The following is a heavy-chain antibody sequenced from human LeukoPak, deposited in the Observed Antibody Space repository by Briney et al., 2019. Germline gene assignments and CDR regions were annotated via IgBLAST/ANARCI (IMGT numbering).Heavy chain of an antibody. CDR3: ATAPVAATCLMVNY. CDR2: ISGSGGRT. Sequence: PGGSLRLSCAASGFTFSSYAMSWVRQAPGKGLEWVSAISGSGGRTYYADSVKGRFTISRDNSKNTLYLQMNSLRAEDTAVNYCATAPVAATCLMVNYWGQGTLVTVSS. V-gene: IGHV3-23*01. J-gene: IGHJ4*02. CDR1: GFTFSSYA. D-gene: IGHD2-15*01.